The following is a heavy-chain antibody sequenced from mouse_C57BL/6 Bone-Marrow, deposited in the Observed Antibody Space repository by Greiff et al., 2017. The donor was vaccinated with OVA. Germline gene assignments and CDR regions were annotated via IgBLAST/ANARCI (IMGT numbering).Heavy chain of an antibody. D-gene: IGHD1-1*01. CDR3: TRLRGGNYYFDY. V-gene: IGHV6-6*01. Sequence: EVKLMESGGGLVQPGGSMKLSCAASGFTFSDAWMDWVRQSPEKGLEWVAEIRNKANNHATYYAESVKGRFTISRDDSKSSVYLQMNSLRAEDTGIDYCTRLRGGNYYFDYWGQGTTLTVSS. CDR1: GFTFSDAW. J-gene: IGHJ2*01. CDR2: IRNKANNHAT.